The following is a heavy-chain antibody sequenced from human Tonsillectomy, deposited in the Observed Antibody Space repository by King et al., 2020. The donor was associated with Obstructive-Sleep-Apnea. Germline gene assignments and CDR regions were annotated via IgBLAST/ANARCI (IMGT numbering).Heavy chain of an antibody. V-gene: IGHV3-21*01. CDR3: ARGGVATTYYYYGMDV. J-gene: IGHJ6*02. Sequence: VQLVESGGGLVKPGGSLRLSCAASGFTFSSYSMNWVRQAPGKGLEWVSSISSSSYIYYADSVKGRFTISRDNAKNSLYLQMNSLRAEDTAVYYCARGGVATTYYYYGMDVWGQGTTVTVSS. CDR2: ISSSSYI. D-gene: IGHD5-12*01. CDR1: GFTFSSYS.